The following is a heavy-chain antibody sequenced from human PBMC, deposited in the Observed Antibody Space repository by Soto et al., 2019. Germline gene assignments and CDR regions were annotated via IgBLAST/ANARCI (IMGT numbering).Heavy chain of an antibody. CDR2: FDPDEAET. Sequence: QVQLVQSGAEVKKPGASVKVSCKVSGYTLNEVAMHWVRQAPGKGLEWLGGFDPDEAETIYAQHFQGRVTMTEDTSTDTVYMELSSLRSEDTALYFCTTYQGDYNFDHWGQGTLVTGSS. V-gene: IGHV1-24*01. CDR1: GYTLNEVA. D-gene: IGHD4-17*01. J-gene: IGHJ5*02. CDR3: TTYQGDYNFDH.